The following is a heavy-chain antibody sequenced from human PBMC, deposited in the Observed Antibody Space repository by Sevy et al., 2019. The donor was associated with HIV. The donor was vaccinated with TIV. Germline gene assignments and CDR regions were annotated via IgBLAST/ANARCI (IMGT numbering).Heavy chain of an antibody. D-gene: IGHD2-2*01. V-gene: IGHV3-30-3*01. J-gene: IGHJ4*02. CDR1: GFTFSSFA. Sequence: GGSLRLSCAASGFTFSSFAMHWVRQAPGKGLEWVAVISYDGSSKYYPDSVKGRFTISRDNAKNTLFLQMNRLRPEDTAVYFCAILGVDCVSTNCYGMRSLSFDFWGQGTLVTVSS. CDR2: ISYDGSSK. CDR3: AILGVDCVSTNCYGMRSLSFDF.